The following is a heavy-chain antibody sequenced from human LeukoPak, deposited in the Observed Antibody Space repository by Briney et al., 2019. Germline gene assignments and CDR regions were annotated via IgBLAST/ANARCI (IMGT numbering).Heavy chain of an antibody. Sequence: GASVKVSCKASGYTFTTYYMHWVRQAPGQGPEWMGIINPSGGDTSYAQKYQGRVTVTRDTSTSAVYMELSSLRSEDTAVYFCAALYCGGDCSQVMQEGDYGMDVWGQGTTVTVSS. D-gene: IGHD2-21*02. V-gene: IGHV1-46*01. CDR1: GYTFTTYY. CDR2: INPSGGDT. J-gene: IGHJ6*02. CDR3: AALYCGGDCSQVMQEGDYGMDV.